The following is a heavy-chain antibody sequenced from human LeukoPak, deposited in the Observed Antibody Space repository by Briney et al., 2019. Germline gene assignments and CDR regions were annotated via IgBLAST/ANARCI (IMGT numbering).Heavy chain of an antibody. J-gene: IGHJ6*03. CDR1: GGSISSYY. CDR3: ATLKSGYYYMDV. Sequence: SETLSLTCTVSGGSISSYYWGWLRQPAGKGLEWIGRIYTSGSTNYNPSLKSRVTMSVDTSKNQFSLKLSSVTAADTAVYYCATLKSGYYYMDVWGKGTTVTVSS. D-gene: IGHD3-3*01. CDR2: IYTSGST. V-gene: IGHV4-4*07.